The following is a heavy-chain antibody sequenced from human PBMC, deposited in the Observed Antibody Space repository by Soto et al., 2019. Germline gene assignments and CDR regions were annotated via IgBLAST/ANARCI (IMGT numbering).Heavy chain of an antibody. V-gene: IGHV3-30-3*01. CDR1: GFTFSSYA. CDR3: ARVRSTVTFDY. Sequence: QVQLVESGGGVVQPGRSLRLSCAASGFTFSSYAMHWVRQAPGKGLEWVAVISYDGSNKYYADSVKGRFTSSRDNSKNALYLQMNSLRAEDTAVYYCARVRSTVTFDYWGQGTLVNVSS. D-gene: IGHD4-17*01. CDR2: ISYDGSNK. J-gene: IGHJ4*02.